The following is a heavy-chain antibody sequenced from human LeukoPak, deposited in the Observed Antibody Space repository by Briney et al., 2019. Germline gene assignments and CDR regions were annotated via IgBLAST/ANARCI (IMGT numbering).Heavy chain of an antibody. D-gene: IGHD3-22*01. CDR2: IYYSGST. V-gene: IGHV4-59*12. CDR1: GASISSYY. CDR3: ARDDTYFYDSSGHGFDF. Sequence: PSETLSLTCTVSGASISSYYWSWIRQPPGKGLEWIGYIYYSGSTNYNPSLKSRVTISIDTSKNQFSLRLTSVTAADTALYFCARDDTYFYDSSGHGFDFWGHGTLVTVSS. J-gene: IGHJ4*01.